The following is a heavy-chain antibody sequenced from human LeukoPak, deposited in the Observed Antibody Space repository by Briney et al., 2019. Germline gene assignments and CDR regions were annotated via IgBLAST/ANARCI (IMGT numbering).Heavy chain of an antibody. CDR2: IYTSGST. CDR3: ARVRQYYYGSGRPHYSYGMDV. J-gene: IGHJ6*02. Sequence: SETLSLTCTVSGGSISSYYWSCIRQPAGKGLEWIGRIYTSGSTNYNPSLKSRVTMSVDTSKNQFSLKLSSVTAADTAVYYCARVRQYYYGSGRPHYSYGMDVWGQGTTVTVSS. D-gene: IGHD3-10*01. V-gene: IGHV4-4*07. CDR1: GGSISSYY.